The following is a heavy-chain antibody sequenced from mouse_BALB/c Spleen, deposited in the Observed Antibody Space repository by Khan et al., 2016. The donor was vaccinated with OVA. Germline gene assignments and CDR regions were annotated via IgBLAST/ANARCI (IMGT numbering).Heavy chain of an antibody. Sequence: EVELVESGGGLVQPGGSRKLSCAASGFTFSDYGMAWVRQAPGKGPEWVAFISNLAYSIYYADTVTGRFTISRDNAKNTLYLEMSSLWSQDTAMYNCARAWAMDYWGQGTTVTVSS. V-gene: IGHV5-15*02. J-gene: IGHJ4*01. CDR2: ISNLAYSI. CDR1: GFTFSDYG. CDR3: ARAWAMDY.